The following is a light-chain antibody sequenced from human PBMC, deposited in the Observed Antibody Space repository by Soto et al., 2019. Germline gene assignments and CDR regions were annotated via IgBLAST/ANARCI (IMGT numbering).Light chain of an antibody. J-gene: IGKJ1*01. CDR2: EAS. CDR1: QDISNY. Sequence: QMTQSPSSLSASVGDRVTITCRASQDISNYLAWYQQKPGGAPKLLIYEASTLQSGVPSRFSGSGSGADFTLTISSLQPEDVAIYYCPKYNDAPRTFGQGTRVEMK. V-gene: IGKV1-27*01. CDR3: PKYNDAPRT.